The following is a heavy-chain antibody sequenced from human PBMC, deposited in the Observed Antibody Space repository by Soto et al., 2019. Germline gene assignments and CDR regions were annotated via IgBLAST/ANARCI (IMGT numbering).Heavy chain of an antibody. Sequence: SETLSLTCTVSGVSVSSGDYYWSWIRQPPGKGLEWIGYIYYTGRTYYNPSLKSRVIISVDTSKNQFSLKLSSVTAAEKAVYYCARAHYDILTGYPTHAFDIWGQGTMVTVS. CDR1: GVSVSSGDYY. V-gene: IGHV4-30-4*01. CDR2: IYYTGRT. D-gene: IGHD3-9*01. J-gene: IGHJ3*02. CDR3: ARAHYDILTGYPTHAFDI.